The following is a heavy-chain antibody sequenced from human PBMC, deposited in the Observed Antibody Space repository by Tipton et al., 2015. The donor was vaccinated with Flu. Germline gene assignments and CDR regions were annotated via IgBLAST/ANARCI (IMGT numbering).Heavy chain of an antibody. J-gene: IGHJ5*02. CDR2: IYYSGST. CDR3: ARVAAAGTGDWFDP. CDR1: GGSFSSYY. V-gene: IGHV4-59*01. D-gene: IGHD6-13*01. Sequence: GLVKPSETLSLTCTVSGGSFSSYYWSWIRQPPGKGLEWIGYIYYSGSTNYNPSLKSRVTISVDTSKNQFSLKLSSVTAADTAVYYCARVAAAGTGDWFDPWGQGTLVTVSS.